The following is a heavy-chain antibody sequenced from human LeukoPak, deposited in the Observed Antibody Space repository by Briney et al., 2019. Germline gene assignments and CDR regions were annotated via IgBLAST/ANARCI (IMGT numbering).Heavy chain of an antibody. V-gene: IGHV4-34*01. Sequence: SETLSLTCAVYGGSFSGYYWCWIRQPPGKGLEWIGEINHSGSTNYNPSLKSRVTISVDTSKNQFSLKLSSVTAADTAVYYCARARMYYDFWSGPEWTYYFDYWGQGTLVTVSS. CDR2: INHSGST. J-gene: IGHJ4*02. CDR1: GGSFSGYY. CDR3: ARARMYYDFWSGPEWTYYFDY. D-gene: IGHD3-3*01.